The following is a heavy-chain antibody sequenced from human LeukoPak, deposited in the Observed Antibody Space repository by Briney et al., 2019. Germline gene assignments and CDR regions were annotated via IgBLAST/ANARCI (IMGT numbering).Heavy chain of an antibody. CDR1: GFTFDDYA. Sequence: GGSLRLSCAASGFTFDDYAMHWVRQAPGKGLEWVSGISWNSGSIGYADSVKGRFTISRDNAKNSLYLQMNSLRAEDTALYYCAKDLLRYCSGGSCYSVYDYWGQGTLVTVSS. CDR3: AKDLLRYCSGGSCYSVYDY. CDR2: ISWNSGSI. V-gene: IGHV3-9*01. D-gene: IGHD2-15*01. J-gene: IGHJ4*02.